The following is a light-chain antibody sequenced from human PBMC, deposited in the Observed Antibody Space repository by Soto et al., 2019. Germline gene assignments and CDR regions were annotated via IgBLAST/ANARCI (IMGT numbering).Light chain of an antibody. Sequence: QSVLTQPASVSGSPGQSITISCTGTSGDVGTYDLVSWYQHHPGAAPKLMIYEATRRPSGISNRFSGSKSGNTASLTISGLQAEDEAAYYCCSFAGSNSWVFGGGTKLTV. CDR1: SGDVGTYDL. V-gene: IGLV2-23*01. J-gene: IGLJ3*02. CDR3: CSFAGSNSWV. CDR2: EAT.